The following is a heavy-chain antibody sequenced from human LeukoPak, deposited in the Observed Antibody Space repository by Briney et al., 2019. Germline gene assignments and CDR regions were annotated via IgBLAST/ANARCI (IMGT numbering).Heavy chain of an antibody. J-gene: IGHJ4*02. CDR3: ASDVYGSGSYFGY. D-gene: IGHD3-10*01. V-gene: IGHV1-2*02. Sequence: GGSLRLSCAASGFTFTGYYMHWVRQAPGQGLEWMGWINPNSGGTNYAQKFQGRVTVTRDTSISTAYMELRSLRSDDTAVYYCASDVYGSGSYFGYWGQGTLVTVSS. CDR1: GFTFTGYY. CDR2: INPNSGGT.